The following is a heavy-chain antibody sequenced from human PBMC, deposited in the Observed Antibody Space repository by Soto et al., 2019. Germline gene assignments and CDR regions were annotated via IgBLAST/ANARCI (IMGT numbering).Heavy chain of an antibody. J-gene: IGHJ2*01. V-gene: IGHV1-46*01. CDR2: INPSVGTT. CDR3: ARVYSSGYYCYFAL. Sequence: GASVKVSCKASGYTFTNYYMHWVRQAPGQGLEWMGIINPSVGTTSYAPKFQGRVTMTRDTSTSTVYLELSSLRSEDTAVYYCARVYSSGYYCYFALWGRGTLVTGSA. D-gene: IGHD6-25*01. CDR1: GYTFTNYY.